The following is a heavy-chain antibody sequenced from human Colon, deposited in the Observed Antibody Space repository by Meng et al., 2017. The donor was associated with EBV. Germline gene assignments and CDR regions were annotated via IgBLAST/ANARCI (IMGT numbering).Heavy chain of an antibody. CDR1: GYTFASYG. CDR3: ARGTPGRSYSDY. D-gene: IGHD3-10*01. J-gene: IGHJ4*02. CDR2: FVNNVDT. V-gene: IGHV1-18*01. Sequence: QVHLLQFGAEVKKPWASVRVSCEASGYTFASYGISWLRQAPGQGLEWMGWFVNNVDTYSAQKFQGRVTMTTDTHTSTAFMELRSLRSDDTAVYYCARGTPGRSYSDYWGQGTLVTVSS.